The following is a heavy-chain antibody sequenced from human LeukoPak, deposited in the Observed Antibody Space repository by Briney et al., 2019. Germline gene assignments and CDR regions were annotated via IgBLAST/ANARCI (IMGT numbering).Heavy chain of an antibody. V-gene: IGHV4-38-2*02. CDR2: IYHSGST. D-gene: IGHD6-13*01. CDR1: GSSISSDYD. Sequence: SETLSLTCTVSGSSISSDYDWGWIRQPPGKGLEWIGNIYHSGSTSHNPSLKSRVTISIDTSKNQFSLKLTSVTAADTAVYYCARRAATDTEWFDPWGQGTLVTVSS. J-gene: IGHJ5*02. CDR3: ARRAATDTEWFDP.